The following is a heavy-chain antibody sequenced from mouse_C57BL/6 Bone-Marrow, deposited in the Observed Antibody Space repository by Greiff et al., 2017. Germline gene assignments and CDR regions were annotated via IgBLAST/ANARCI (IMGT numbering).Heavy chain of an antibody. CDR3: ASSRELSPFAY. Sequence: EVQLQQSGPVLVKPGASVKMSCKASGYTFTDYYMNWVKQSHGKSLEWIGVINPYNGGTSYNQKFKGKATLTVDKSSSTAYMELNSLTSEDSAVYYCASSRELSPFAYWGQGTLVTVSA. V-gene: IGHV1-19*01. CDR1: GYTFTDYY. D-gene: IGHD1-1*02. CDR2: INPYNGGT. J-gene: IGHJ3*01.